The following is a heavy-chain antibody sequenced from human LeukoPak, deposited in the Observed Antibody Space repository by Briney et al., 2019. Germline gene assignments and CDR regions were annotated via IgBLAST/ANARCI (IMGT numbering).Heavy chain of an antibody. D-gene: IGHD4-4*01. Sequence: GGSLQISCKGSGYSFTSYWIGWARQLPGKGLEWMGIIYPGDSDTRYSPSFQGQVTISADKSISTAYLQWSSLKASDTAMYYCPRVTTGPDAFDNWGQGTMVTVSS. CDR3: PRVTTGPDAFDN. J-gene: IGHJ3*02. CDR1: GYSFTSYW. V-gene: IGHV5-51*01. CDR2: IYPGDSDT.